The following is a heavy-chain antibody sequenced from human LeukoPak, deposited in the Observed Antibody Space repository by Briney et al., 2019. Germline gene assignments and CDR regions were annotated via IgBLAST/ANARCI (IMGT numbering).Heavy chain of an antibody. Sequence: ASVKVSCKASGYTFTSYHMHWVRQAPGQGLEWMGIINPSGGSTSYAQKFQGRVTMTRDTSTSTVYMELSSLRSEDTAVYYCARGPLGWFGELLGFDYWGQGTLVTVSS. V-gene: IGHV1-46*01. CDR1: GYTFTSYH. CDR2: INPSGGST. CDR3: ARGPLGWFGELLGFDY. J-gene: IGHJ4*02. D-gene: IGHD3-10*01.